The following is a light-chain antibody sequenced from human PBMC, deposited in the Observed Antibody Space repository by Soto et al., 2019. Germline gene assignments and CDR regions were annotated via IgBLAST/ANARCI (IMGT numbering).Light chain of an antibody. J-gene: IGKJ1*01. V-gene: IGKV1-39*01. CDR2: AAS. CDR3: QQSYSTPRT. CDR1: QGSRND. Sequence: IQMTQSPSSLSASVGDRVTLTCRASQGSRNDLGWYQQKPGTAPKLLIDAASSLQRVGPSRFSGSGSGTDFTLTSSSLQPEDFATYYCQQSYSTPRTFGQGTKVENK.